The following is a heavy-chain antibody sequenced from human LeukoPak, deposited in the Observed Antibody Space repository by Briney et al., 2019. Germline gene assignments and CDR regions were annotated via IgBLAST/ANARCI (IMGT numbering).Heavy chain of an antibody. V-gene: IGHV1-69*06. CDR2: IIPIFGTA. D-gene: IGHD5-18*01. CDR1: GYTFTSYA. Sequence: SVKVSCKASGYTFTSYAMNWVRQAPGQGLEWMGGIIPIFGTANYAQKFQGRVTITADKSTSTAYMELSSLRSEDTAVYYCARGRRGTSGGIQLWSPMRDYYYYYYMDVWGKGTTVTVSS. CDR3: ARGRRGTSGGIQLWSPMRDYYYYYYMDV. J-gene: IGHJ6*03.